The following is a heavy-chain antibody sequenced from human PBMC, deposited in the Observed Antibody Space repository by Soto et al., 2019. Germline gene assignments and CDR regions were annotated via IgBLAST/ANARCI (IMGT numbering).Heavy chain of an antibody. CDR3: VKDEGIEAMDV. V-gene: IGHV3-21*01. CDR2: ITSSGSYV. D-gene: IGHD3-3*02. J-gene: IGHJ6*02. CDR1: GFTFSRNT. Sequence: EVQLVESGGGLVKPGGSLSLSCVTSGFTFSRNTMNWVRQAPGKGLEWVAAITSSGSYVYYADSVKGRFSASRDNANNSLSMQMNSLRPDDTAVYFCVKDEGIEAMDVWGQGTTVSVSS.